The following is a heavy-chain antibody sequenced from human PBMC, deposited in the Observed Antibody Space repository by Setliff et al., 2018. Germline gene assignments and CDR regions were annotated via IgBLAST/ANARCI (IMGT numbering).Heavy chain of an antibody. CDR3: ASLGSYPTRADY. V-gene: IGHV1-2*02. Sequence: GASVKVSCKTSGYTFTGYFIHWVRQAPRQGLEWLGWINPKSGVTSYAQSFQGRIAMTRDTSISTAYMELSRLRSDDTAVYYCASLGSYPTRADYWGQGTLVTAPQ. CDR1: GYTFTGYF. CDR2: INPKSGVT. J-gene: IGHJ4*02. D-gene: IGHD1-26*01.